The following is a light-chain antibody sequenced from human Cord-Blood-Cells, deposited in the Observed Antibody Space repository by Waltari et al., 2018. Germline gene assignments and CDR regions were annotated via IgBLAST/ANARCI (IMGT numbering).Light chain of an antibody. CDR1: QSISSS. CDR3: QQSYSTPYT. Sequence: DIQMTQSPSSLSASVGDRVTITCRASQSISSSLNWYQQKPGKAPKLLIDAASSLQSGVPSRCSGSGSGTDFTLTISSLQPEDFATYYCQQSYSTPYTFGQGTKLEIK. CDR2: AAS. J-gene: IGKJ2*01. V-gene: IGKV1-39*01.